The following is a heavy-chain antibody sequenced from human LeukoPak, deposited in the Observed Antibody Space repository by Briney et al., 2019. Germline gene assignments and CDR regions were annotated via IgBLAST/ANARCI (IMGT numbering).Heavy chain of an antibody. CDR2: ISHSGST. CDR1: GGSFSGYY. V-gene: IGHV4-34*01. CDR3: ASVELATTKFEY. J-gene: IGHJ4*02. Sequence: SETLSLTCAVFGGSFSGYYWSWIRQLPGRGLEWIGEISHSGSTNYNPSLKSRVTISVDTSKNQISLKLSSVTAADTAVYYCASVELATTKFEYWGQGTLVTVSS. D-gene: IGHD5-24*01.